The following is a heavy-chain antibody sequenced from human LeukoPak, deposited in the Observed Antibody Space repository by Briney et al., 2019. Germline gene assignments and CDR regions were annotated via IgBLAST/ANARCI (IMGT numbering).Heavy chain of an antibody. V-gene: IGHV1-46*01. J-gene: IGHJ4*02. CDR3: ARDEGCSSTSCLFDY. D-gene: IGHD2-2*01. CDR2: INPSGGST. CDR1: GYTFTSYY. Sequence: WASVKVSCKASGYTFTSYYMHWVRRAPGQGLEWMGIINPSGGSTNYAQKFQGRVTMTRDMSTSTVYMELSSLRSEDTAVYYCARDEGCSSTSCLFDYWGQGTLVTVSS.